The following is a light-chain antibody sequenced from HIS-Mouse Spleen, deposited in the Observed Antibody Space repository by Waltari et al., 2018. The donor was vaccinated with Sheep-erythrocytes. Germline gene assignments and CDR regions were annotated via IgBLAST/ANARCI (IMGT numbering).Light chain of an antibody. Sequence: DIVLTQSPGTLSLSPGERATLSCRPSQSVSSSYLAWYQQKPGQAPRLLIYGASSRATGIPDRFSGSGSGTDFTLTISRLEPEDFAVYYCQQYGSSPTFGQGTKLEIK. J-gene: IGKJ2*01. CDR3: QQYGSSPT. V-gene: IGKV3-20*01. CDR2: GAS. CDR1: QSVSSSY.